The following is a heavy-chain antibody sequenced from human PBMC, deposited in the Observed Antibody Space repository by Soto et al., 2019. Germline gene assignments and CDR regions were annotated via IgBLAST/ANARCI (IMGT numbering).Heavy chain of an antibody. J-gene: IGHJ3*02. CDR1: GYTFTSYD. CDR2: MNPDSGNT. CDR3: ARELPESSGWGDAFDI. V-gene: IGHV1-8*01. Sequence: ASVKVSCKASGYTFTSYDINWVRQATGQGLEWMGWMNPDSGNTGYAQKFQGRVTMTRNTSISTAYMELSSLRSEDTAVYYCARELPESSGWGDAFDIWGQGTMVTVSS. D-gene: IGHD6-19*01.